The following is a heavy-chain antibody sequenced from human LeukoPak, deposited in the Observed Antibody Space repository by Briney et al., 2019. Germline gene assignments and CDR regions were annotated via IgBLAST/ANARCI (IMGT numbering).Heavy chain of an antibody. V-gene: IGHV1-18*01. CDR3: ARRDVLRFFDY. CDR1: GYTLTSYG. Sequence: GASVKVSCKASGYTLTSYGISWVRQAPGQGLEWMGWISAYNGNTDYAQKLQGRVTMTTDTSTSTAYMELRSLRSDDTAVYYCARRDVLRFFDYWGQGTLVTVSS. D-gene: IGHD3-3*01. CDR2: ISAYNGNT. J-gene: IGHJ4*02.